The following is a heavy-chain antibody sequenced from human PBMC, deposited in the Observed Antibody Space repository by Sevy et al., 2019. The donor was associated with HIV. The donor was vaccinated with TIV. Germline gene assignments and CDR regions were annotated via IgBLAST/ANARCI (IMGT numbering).Heavy chain of an antibody. D-gene: IGHD3-3*01. CDR1: GYTLTQLS. CDR3: ATGREYYEGNSGYFDY. J-gene: IGHJ4*02. V-gene: IGHV1-24*01. CDR2: FDPEDGET. Sequence: ASVKVSCKLSGYTLTQLSMHWVRQAPGKGLEWLGSFDPEDGETIYAQKFQGRFTMTEETYTDTAYMVLSSLRSEDTAVYYCATGREYYEGNSGYFDYWGQGTLVTVSS.